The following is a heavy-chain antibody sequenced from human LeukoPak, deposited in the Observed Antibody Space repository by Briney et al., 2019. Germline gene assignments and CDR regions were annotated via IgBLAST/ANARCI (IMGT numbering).Heavy chain of an antibody. D-gene: IGHD3-10*01. CDR1: GFTFSSYW. Sequence: PGGSLRLSCAASGFTFSSYWMSWVRQAPGKGLEWVANIKQGGSEKYYVDSVKGRFTISRDNAKNSLYLQMNSLRAEDTAVYYCARRITMVRGVTPFDYWGQGTLVTVSS. CDR2: IKQGGSEK. CDR3: ARRITMVRGVTPFDY. J-gene: IGHJ4*02. V-gene: IGHV3-7*01.